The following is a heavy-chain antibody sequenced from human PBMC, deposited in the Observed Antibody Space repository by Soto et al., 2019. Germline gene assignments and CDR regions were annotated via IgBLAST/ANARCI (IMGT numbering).Heavy chain of an antibody. D-gene: IGHD6-19*01. Sequence: QFQLVQSGDEVKTPGASVKVSCKASGYTFTSYGISWVRQATGQGLEWMGWISAYNGNTNYAEKLQGRVTMTTDTSTRTAYMELRGLRSDDTAVYYCARGERLAVADTGYWGEGTLVTVAS. CDR1: GYTFTSYG. V-gene: IGHV1-18*01. J-gene: IGHJ4*02. CDR3: ARGERLAVADTGY. CDR2: ISAYNGNT.